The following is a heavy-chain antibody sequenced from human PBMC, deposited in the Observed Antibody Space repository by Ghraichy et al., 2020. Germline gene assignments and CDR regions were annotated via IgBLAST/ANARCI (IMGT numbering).Heavy chain of an antibody. Sequence: GGSLRLSCAASGFTFSSYAMSWVRQAPGKGLEWVSAIRGSGGSTYYADSVKGRFTISRDNSKNTLYLQMNSLRAEDTAVYYCAKDREVGATTAVAFDYWGQGTLVTVSS. J-gene: IGHJ4*02. CDR2: IRGSGGST. CDR1: GFTFSSYA. V-gene: IGHV3-23*01. D-gene: IGHD1-26*01. CDR3: AKDREVGATTAVAFDY.